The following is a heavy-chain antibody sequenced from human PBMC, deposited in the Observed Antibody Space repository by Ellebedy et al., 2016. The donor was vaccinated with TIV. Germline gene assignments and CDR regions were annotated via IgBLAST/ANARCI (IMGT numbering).Heavy chain of an antibody. V-gene: IGHV3-23*01. CDR3: AKYFHGTGNTNGATFDV. Sequence: GESLKISCVASGFTFSNYNMNWGRQAPGKGLEWVSSISGTGDSTYYAESVKGRFTISRDNSKNTLYLQMNSLRAEDTALYYCAKYFHGTGNTNGATFDVWGQGAMVTVSS. J-gene: IGHJ3*01. D-gene: IGHD3-10*01. CDR1: GFTFSNYN. CDR2: ISGTGDST.